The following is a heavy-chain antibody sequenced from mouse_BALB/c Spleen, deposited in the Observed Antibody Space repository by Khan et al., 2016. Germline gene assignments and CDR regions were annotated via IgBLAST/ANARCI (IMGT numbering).Heavy chain of an antibody. CDR2: ISYSGST. V-gene: IGHV3-2*02. CDR3: ASGFAY. J-gene: IGHJ3*01. Sequence: EVELVESGPGLVKPSQSLSLTCTVTGYSITSDYAWNWIRQFPGNKLEWMGYISYSGSTSYNPSLKSRISITRDTSKNQFFLQLNSVTTEDTATYYCASGFAYWGQGTLVTVSA. CDR1: GYSITSDYA.